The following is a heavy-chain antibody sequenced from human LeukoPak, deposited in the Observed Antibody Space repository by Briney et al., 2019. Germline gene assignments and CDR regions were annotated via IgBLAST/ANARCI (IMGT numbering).Heavy chain of an antibody. CDR1: GFTFNNYN. Sequence: GGSLRLSCTASGFTFNNYNMNWVRQAPGKALEWVSSITRIGTYIFYADSVKGRFTISRDNAKNSLYLQINSLGPEDTAVYFCARDPYSGNYGSYYYYYMDVWGKGTTVTVSS. D-gene: IGHD3-22*01. J-gene: IGHJ6*03. CDR2: ITRIGTYI. CDR3: ARDPYSGNYGSYYYYYMDV. V-gene: IGHV3-21*01.